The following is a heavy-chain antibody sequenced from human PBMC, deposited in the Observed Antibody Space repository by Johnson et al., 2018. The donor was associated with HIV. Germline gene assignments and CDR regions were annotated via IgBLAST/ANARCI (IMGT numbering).Heavy chain of an antibody. CDR2: IKSKTDGGTT. Sequence: VQLVESGGGLIQPGGSLRLSCAASGFTFSNAWMSWVRQAPGKGLEWVGRIKSKTDGGTTDYAAPVKGRFTISRDDSKNTLYLQMNSLKTEDTAVYYCTTPPIDGSYWSGAFDIWGQGTMVTVSS. J-gene: IGHJ3*02. D-gene: IGHD1-26*01. V-gene: IGHV3-15*01. CDR3: TTPPIDGSYWSGAFDI. CDR1: GFTFSNAW.